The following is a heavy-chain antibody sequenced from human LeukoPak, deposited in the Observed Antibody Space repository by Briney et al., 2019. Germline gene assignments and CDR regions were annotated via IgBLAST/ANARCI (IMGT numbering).Heavy chain of an antibody. CDR2: IHTSGFT. J-gene: IGHJ3*02. D-gene: IGHD3-10*01. V-gene: IGHV4-61*02. CDR1: GGSISSASHS. CDR3: ARDWGSGNGFDI. Sequence: SQTLSLTCTVSGGSISSASHSWSWIRQPAGKGLEWIGRIHTSGFTNYNPSLKSRVTISLDTSKNQFSLMLNSVTAADTAVYYCARDWGSGNGFDIWGQGTMVTVSS.